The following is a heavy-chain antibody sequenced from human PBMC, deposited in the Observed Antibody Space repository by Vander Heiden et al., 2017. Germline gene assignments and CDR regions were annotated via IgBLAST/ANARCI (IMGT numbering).Heavy chain of an antibody. CDR1: GGSISSSSYY. CDR2: FYYSGSN. Sequence: QLQLQESGPGLVKPSETLSLTCTVSGGSISSSSYYWGWIRQPPGKGLEWIGSFYYSGSNYYHPALKSRVTLSLDTSKNQFSLKLSSVTAADTAVYYCARRSGGWYPFDYWGQGTLVTVSS. CDR3: ARRSGGWYPFDY. J-gene: IGHJ4*02. V-gene: IGHV4-39*01. D-gene: IGHD6-19*01.